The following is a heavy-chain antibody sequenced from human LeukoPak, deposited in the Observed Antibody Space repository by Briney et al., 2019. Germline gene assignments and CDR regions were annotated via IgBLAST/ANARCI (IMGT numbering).Heavy chain of an antibody. D-gene: IGHD3-9*01. CDR1: GFTFSSYS. CDR2: ISSSSSTI. Sequence: GGSLRLSCAASGFTFSSYSMNWVRQAPGKGLEWVSYISSSSSTIYYADSVKGRFTISRDNAKNSLYPQMNSLRAEDTAVYYCAREPPYYDILTGPDYWGQGTLVTVSS. J-gene: IGHJ4*02. CDR3: AREPPYYDILTGPDY. V-gene: IGHV3-48*01.